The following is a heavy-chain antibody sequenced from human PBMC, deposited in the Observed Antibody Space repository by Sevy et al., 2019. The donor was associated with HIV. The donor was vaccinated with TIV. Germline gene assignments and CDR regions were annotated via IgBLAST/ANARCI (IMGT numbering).Heavy chain of an antibody. D-gene: IGHD3-22*01. Sequence: GGSLRLSCAASGFSFSTYWMHWVRQAPGKGLEWVANIKQDESGKYYVASVKGRFTISRDNAKNSVYLQMNSLRPEDTANYYCARGNSGSFDYWGQGTLVTVSS. CDR2: IKQDESGK. CDR1: GFSFSTYW. V-gene: IGHV3-7*04. CDR3: ARGNSGSFDY. J-gene: IGHJ4*02.